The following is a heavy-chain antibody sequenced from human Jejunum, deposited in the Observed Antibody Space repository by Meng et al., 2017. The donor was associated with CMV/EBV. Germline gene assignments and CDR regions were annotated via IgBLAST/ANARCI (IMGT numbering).Heavy chain of an antibody. CDR1: SVSNGNYF. CDR3: AREVVRDYSRDGMDV. CDR2: VSHSGGP. Sequence: SVSNGNYFVTWIRQPTGKGLEWIGYVSHSGGPMYNPSLKSRVTISLDTSRNHFSLQLSSVTAADTAVYYCAREVVRDYSRDGMDVWGQGTTVTVSS. J-gene: IGHJ6*02. V-gene: IGHV4-61*01. D-gene: IGHD4-17*01.